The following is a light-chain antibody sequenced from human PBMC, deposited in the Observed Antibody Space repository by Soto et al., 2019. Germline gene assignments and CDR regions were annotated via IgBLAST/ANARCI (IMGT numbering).Light chain of an antibody. CDR1: QSISSW. Sequence: DIQMTQSPSTLSASVGDRVTITCRASQSISSWLAWYQQKPGKAPKLLIYAASSLQSGVQSRFSGSGSGTDFTLTIRSLQPEDFATYYCKQSYSTPRTVGQGTKVDIK. V-gene: IGKV1-39*01. CDR3: KQSYSTPRT. CDR2: AAS. J-gene: IGKJ1*01.